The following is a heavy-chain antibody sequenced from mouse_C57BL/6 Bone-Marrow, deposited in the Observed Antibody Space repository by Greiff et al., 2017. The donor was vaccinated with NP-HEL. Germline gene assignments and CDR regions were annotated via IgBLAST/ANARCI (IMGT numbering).Heavy chain of an antibody. CDR1: GYTFTSYW. Sequence: QVQLKQPGAELVKPGASVKLSCKASGYTFTSYWMHWVKQRPGRGLEWIGRIDPNSGGTKYNEKFKSKATLTVDKPSSTAYMQLSSLTSEDSAVYYCAREDYDYSAWCAYWGQGTLVTVSA. CDR2: IDPNSGGT. D-gene: IGHD2-4*01. CDR3: AREDYDYSAWCAY. V-gene: IGHV1-72*01. J-gene: IGHJ3*01.